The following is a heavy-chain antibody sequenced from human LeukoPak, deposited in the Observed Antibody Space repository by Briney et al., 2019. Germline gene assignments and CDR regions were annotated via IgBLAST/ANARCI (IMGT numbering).Heavy chain of an antibody. CDR2: IYYSGST. J-gene: IGHJ5*02. D-gene: IGHD3-22*01. V-gene: IGHV4-59*08. CDR1: GGSISSYY. CDR3: ARSFNYYDSSGYYSNWFDP. Sequence: SETLSLICTVSGGSISSYYWSWIRQPPGKGLEWIGYIYYSGSTNYNPSLKSRVTISVDTSKNKFSLKLSSVTAADTAVYYCARSFNYYDSSGYYSNWFDPWGQGTLVTVSS.